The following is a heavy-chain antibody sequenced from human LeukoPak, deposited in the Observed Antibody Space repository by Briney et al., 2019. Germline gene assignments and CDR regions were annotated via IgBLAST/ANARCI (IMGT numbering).Heavy chain of an antibody. CDR3: AKIKGAAAKHDAFDI. CDR2: ISGSGGST. CDR1: GFTVSSNY. D-gene: IGHD6-13*01. V-gene: IGHV3-23*01. Sequence: GGSLRLSFAASGFTVSSNYMSWVRQAPGKGLEWVSAISGSGGSTYYADSVKGRFTISRDNSKNTLYLQMNSLRAEDTAVYYCAKIKGAAAKHDAFDIWGQGTMVTVSS. J-gene: IGHJ3*02.